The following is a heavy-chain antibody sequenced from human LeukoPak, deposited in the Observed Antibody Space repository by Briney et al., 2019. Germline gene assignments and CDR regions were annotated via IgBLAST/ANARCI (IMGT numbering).Heavy chain of an antibody. CDR1: GYTFIDYY. CDR3: ARDKVTMVRGVIITPWYFDY. D-gene: IGHD3-10*01. V-gene: IGHV1-18*04. CDR2: ISAYNGNT. J-gene: IGHJ4*02. Sequence: GASVKVSCKASGYTFIDYYIHWVRQAPGQGLEWMGWISAYNGNTNYAQKLQGRVTMTTDTSTSTAYMELRSLRSDDTAVYYCARDKVTMVRGVIITPWYFDYWGQGTLVTVSS.